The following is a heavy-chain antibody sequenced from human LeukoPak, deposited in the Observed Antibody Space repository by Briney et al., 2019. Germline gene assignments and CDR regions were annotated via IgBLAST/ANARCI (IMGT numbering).Heavy chain of an antibody. CDR2: IYYSGST. CDR3: ARGRENGDLDY. V-gene: IGHV4-30-4*01. J-gene: IGHJ4*02. CDR1: GGSISSGDYY. D-gene: IGHD4-17*01. Sequence: MASETLSLTCTVSGGSISSGDYYWSWIRQPPGKGLEWIGYIYYSGSTYYNPSLKSRVTISVDTSKNQFSLKLSSVTAADTAVYYCARGRENGDLDYWGQGTLVTVSS.